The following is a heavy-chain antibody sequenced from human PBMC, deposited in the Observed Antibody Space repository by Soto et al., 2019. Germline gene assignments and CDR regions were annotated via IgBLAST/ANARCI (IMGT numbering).Heavy chain of an antibody. V-gene: IGHV3-48*01. J-gene: IGHJ4*02. CDR2: ISSSSGTK. CDR3: ARDREYQPLPDY. D-gene: IGHD2-2*01. CDR1: GFTFNTYT. Sequence: EVQLVEFGGDLAQPGGSLRLSCAASGFTFNTYTMNWVRQAPGKGLEWVSYISSSSGTKYYADSVKGRFTISRDNAKNSLYLQMNSLRAEDTAVYYCARDREYQPLPDYWGQGTLVTVSS.